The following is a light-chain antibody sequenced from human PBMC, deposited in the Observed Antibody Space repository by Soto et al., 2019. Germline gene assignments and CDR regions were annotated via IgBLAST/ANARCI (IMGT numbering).Light chain of an antibody. CDR3: SSYTSSSTSVV. J-gene: IGLJ2*01. CDR2: EVS. CDR1: SSDVGGYKY. V-gene: IGLV2-14*01. Sequence: QSVLTQPASVSGSPEQSITISCTGTSSDVGGYKYVSWYQQLPGRATKLIISEVSNRPSGVSDRFTGSKSGNTASLTISGLQTEDEGDYYCSSYTSSSTSVVFGGGTKVTVL.